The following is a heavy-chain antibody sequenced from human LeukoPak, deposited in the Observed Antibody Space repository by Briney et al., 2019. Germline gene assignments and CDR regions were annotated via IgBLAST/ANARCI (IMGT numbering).Heavy chain of an antibody. CDR3: ARDHPAAEGFFDY. CDR2: IKQDGSEK. J-gene: IGHJ4*02. D-gene: IGHD2-15*01. Sequence: TGGSLRLSCAASGFTFSSYWMSWVRQAPGKGLEWVANIKQDGSEKYYVDSVKGRFTISRDNAKNSLYLQMNSLRAEDTAVYYCARDHPAAEGFFDYWGQGTLVTVSS. V-gene: IGHV3-7*01. CDR1: GFTFSSYW.